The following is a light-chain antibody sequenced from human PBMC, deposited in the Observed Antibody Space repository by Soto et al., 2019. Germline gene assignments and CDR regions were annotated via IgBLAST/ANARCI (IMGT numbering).Light chain of an antibody. CDR2: DAS. J-gene: IGKJ4*01. CDR3: QQYDNLPT. CDR1: QDISNY. Sequence: DIQMTQSPSSLSASVGDRVTITCQASQDISNYLNWYQQKPGKAPQLLIYDASNLKTGVPSRFSGSGSVTDFTFSISSLQPEDIATYYCQQYDNLPTFGGGTKVE. V-gene: IGKV1-33*01.